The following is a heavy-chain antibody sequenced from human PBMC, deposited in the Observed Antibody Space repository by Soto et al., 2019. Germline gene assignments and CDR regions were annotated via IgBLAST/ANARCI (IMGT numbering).Heavy chain of an antibody. V-gene: IGHV4-34*01. J-gene: IGHJ6*02. CDR2: INHSGST. CDR3: ASVGPAEGPWGDYYGMDV. D-gene: IGHD3-16*01. Sequence: PSETLSLTCAVYGASFSGYYWSWIRQPPGKGLEWVGEINHSGSTNYNPSSKSRVTISVETSKKQFTLKLGDVTAADSAVYYCASVGPAEGPWGDYYGMDVWGQGTTVTVSS. CDR1: GASFSGYY.